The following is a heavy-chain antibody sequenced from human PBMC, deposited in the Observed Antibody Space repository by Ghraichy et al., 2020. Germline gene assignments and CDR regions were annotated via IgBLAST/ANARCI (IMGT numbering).Heavy chain of an antibody. CDR2: ISYDGSNK. CDR3: ARSSEKTGGGGNFGAFDI. CDR1: GFTFSSYA. Sequence: GGSLRLSCAASGFTFSSYAMHWVRQAPGKGLEWVAVISYDGSNKYYADSVKGRFTISRDNSKNTLYLQMNSLRAEDTAVYYCARSSEKTGGGGNFGAFDIWGQGTMFTVSS. J-gene: IGHJ3*02. V-gene: IGHV3-30*04. D-gene: IGHD4-23*01.